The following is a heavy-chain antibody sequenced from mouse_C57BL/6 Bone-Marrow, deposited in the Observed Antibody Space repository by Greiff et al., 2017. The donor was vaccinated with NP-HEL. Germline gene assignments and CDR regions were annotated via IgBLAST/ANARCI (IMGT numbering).Heavy chain of an antibody. CDR1: GYAFSSSW. V-gene: IGHV1-82*01. CDR3: AREGDYDDFDY. Sequence: VQLVESGPELVKPGASVKISCKASGYAFSSSWMNWVKQRPGKGLEWIGRIYPGDGDTNYNGKFKGKATLTADKSSSTAYMQLSSLTSEDSAVYFCAREGDYDDFDYWGQGTTLTVSS. J-gene: IGHJ2*01. D-gene: IGHD2-4*01. CDR2: IYPGDGDT.